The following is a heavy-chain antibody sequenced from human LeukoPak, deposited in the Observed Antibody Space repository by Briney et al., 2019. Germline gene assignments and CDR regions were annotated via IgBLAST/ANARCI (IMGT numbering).Heavy chain of an antibody. CDR1: GVSISSSNSY. J-gene: IGHJ5*02. V-gene: IGHV4-61*01. CDR2: IYYSGTT. CDR3: SRAVAGSVGWFDP. Sequence: PSETLSLTCTVSGVSISSSNSYWSWIRQSPGKGLEWIGYIYYSGTTNYNPSLKSRVTISVDTSKNQFSLKLSSVTAADTAVYFCSRAVAGSVGWFDPWGQGTLVTVSS. D-gene: IGHD6-19*01.